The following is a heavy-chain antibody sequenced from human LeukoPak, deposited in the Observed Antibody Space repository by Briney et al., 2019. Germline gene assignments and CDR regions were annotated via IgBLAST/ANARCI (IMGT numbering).Heavy chain of an antibody. CDR1: GFTFSSYA. V-gene: IGHV3-23*01. Sequence: GGSLRLSCAASGFTFSSYAMSWVRQAPGKGLEWVSAISGSGGSTYYADSVKGRFTISRDNSKNSLYLQMNSLRTEDTALYYRAKFGDPGPFDYWGQGTLVTVSS. J-gene: IGHJ4*02. CDR2: ISGSGGST. CDR3: AKFGDPGPFDY. D-gene: IGHD4-17*01.